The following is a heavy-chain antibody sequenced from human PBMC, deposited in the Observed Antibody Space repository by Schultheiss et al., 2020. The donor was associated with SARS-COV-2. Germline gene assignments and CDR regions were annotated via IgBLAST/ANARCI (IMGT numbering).Heavy chain of an antibody. D-gene: IGHD6-19*01. J-gene: IGHJ4*02. Sequence: GGSLRLSCAASGFNFRTYGMHWVRQAPGKGLEWVAVIYYDGGNKYYADSVKGRFTISRDNAKNSLYLQMNSLSDEDTAVYYCARQEEGSGWYGYWGQGTLVTVSS. V-gene: IGHV3-33*01. CDR1: GFNFRTYG. CDR3: ARQEEGSGWYGY. CDR2: IYYDGGNK.